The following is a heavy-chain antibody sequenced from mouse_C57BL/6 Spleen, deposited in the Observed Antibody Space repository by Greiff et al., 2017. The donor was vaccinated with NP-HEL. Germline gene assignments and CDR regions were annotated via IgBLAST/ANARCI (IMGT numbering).Heavy chain of an antibody. CDR2: ISDGGSYT. V-gene: IGHV5-4*01. J-gene: IGHJ4*01. D-gene: IGHD3-2*02. CDR3: ARDPRRQLRRAMDY. CDR1: GFTFSSYA. Sequence: EVHLVESGGGLVKPGGSLKLSCAASGFTFSSYAMSWVRQTPEKRLEWVATISDGGSYTYYPDNVKGRFTISRDNAKNNLYLQMSHLKSEDTAMYYCARDPRRQLRRAMDYWGQGTSVTVSS.